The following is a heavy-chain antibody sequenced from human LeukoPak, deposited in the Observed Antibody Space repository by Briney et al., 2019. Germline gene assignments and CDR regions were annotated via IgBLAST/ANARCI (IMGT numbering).Heavy chain of an antibody. CDR3: ARGPGADYYDSGPPVD. CDR2: IYSGGST. J-gene: IGHJ4*02. Sequence: GGSLRLSCAASGFTVSSNYMSWVRQAPGKGLEWVSVIYSGGSTYYADSVKGRFTISRDNSKNTLYLQMNSLRAEDTAVYYCARGPGADYYDSGPPVDWGQGTLVTVSS. V-gene: IGHV3-53*01. CDR1: GFTVSSNY. D-gene: IGHD3-22*01.